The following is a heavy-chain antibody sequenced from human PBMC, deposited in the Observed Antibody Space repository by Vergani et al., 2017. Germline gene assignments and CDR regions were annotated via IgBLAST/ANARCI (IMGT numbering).Heavy chain of an antibody. J-gene: IGHJ4*02. V-gene: IGHV3-33*01. CDR2: IWYDGSNK. Sequence: QVQLVESGGGVVQPGRSLRLSCAASGFTFSSYGMHWVRQAPGKGLEWVAVIWYDGSNKYYADSVKGRFTISRDNSKNTLYLQMNSLRAEDTAVYYCARDGSYSHDPENVDYWGQGTLVTVSS. CDR3: ARDGSYSHDPENVDY. D-gene: IGHD1-26*01. CDR1: GFTFSSYG.